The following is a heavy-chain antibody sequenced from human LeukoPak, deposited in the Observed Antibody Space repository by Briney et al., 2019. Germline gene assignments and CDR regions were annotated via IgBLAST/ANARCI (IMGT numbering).Heavy chain of an antibody. CDR1: GYSFNSYW. CDR2: IWPGDSDT. V-gene: IGHV5-51*01. CDR3: AIQRVDTAMVIDY. D-gene: IGHD5-18*01. Sequence: GESLKISCKGLGYSFNSYWIAWVRQMPGKGLEWMGIIWPGDSDTRYSPSFQGQVTISADKSISTAYLQWSSLKASDTAMYYCAIQRVDTAMVIDYWGQGTLVTVSS. J-gene: IGHJ4*02.